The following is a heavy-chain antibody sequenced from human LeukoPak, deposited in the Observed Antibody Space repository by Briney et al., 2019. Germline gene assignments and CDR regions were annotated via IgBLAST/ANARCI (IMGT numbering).Heavy chain of an antibody. D-gene: IGHD6-13*01. CDR3: ASIAAAGTGY. J-gene: IGHJ4*02. CDR1: GFTSTKYA. CDR2: IWYDGSNK. V-gene: IGHV3-33*07. Sequence: PGGSLRLSCAASGFTSTKYAMNWVRQAPGKGLEWVAVIWYDGSNKYYADSVKGRFTISRDNSKNTLYLQMNSLRAEDTAVYYCASIAAAGTGYWGQGTLVTVSS.